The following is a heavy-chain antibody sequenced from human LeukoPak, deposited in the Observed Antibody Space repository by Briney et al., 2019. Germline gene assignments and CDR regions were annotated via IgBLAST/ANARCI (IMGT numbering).Heavy chain of an antibody. Sequence: PSETLSLTCAVYGGSFSGYYWSWIRQPPGKGLEWIGEINHSGSTNYNPSLKSRVTISVDTSKNQFSLKLSSVTAEDTAVYYCARGRLAARPFHYWGQGTLVTVSS. J-gene: IGHJ4*02. V-gene: IGHV4-34*01. CDR1: GGSFSGYY. CDR3: ARGRLAARPFHY. D-gene: IGHD6-6*01. CDR2: INHSGST.